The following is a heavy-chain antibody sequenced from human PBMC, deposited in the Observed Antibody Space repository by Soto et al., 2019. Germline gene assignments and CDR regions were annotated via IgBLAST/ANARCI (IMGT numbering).Heavy chain of an antibody. V-gene: IGHV1-2*02. CDR3: AITRVVDSALDY. CDR2: INPNSGGT. Sequence: SVNVSCKASGYTFTGYYMHWVRQAPGQGLEWMGWINPNSGGTKSAQKFQGRVTMTRDTSISTAYMELSRLRSDDTAVYYCAITRVVDSALDYWGQGTPVTVSS. J-gene: IGHJ4*02. CDR1: GYTFTGYY. D-gene: IGHD2-15*01.